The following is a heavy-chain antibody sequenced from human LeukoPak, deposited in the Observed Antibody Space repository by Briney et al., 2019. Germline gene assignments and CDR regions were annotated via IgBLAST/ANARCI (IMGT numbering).Heavy chain of an antibody. Sequence: GASVKVSCKASGGTFSSYAISWVRQAPGQGLEWMGGIIPIFGTANYAQKFQGRVTMTADESTSTAYMELSRLRSEDTDVYYCARENYDCSGYHDYWGQGTLVTVSS. V-gene: IGHV1-69*13. CDR1: GGTFSSYA. J-gene: IGHJ4*02. CDR3: ARENYDCSGYHDY. D-gene: IGHD3-22*01. CDR2: IIPIFGTA.